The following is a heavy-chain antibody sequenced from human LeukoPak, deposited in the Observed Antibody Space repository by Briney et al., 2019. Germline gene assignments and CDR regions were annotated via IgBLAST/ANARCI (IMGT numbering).Heavy chain of an antibody. D-gene: IGHD3-3*01. J-gene: IGHJ5*02. V-gene: IGHV3-11*01. CDR1: GFTFSDYY. CDR3: ARARITIFGVAPQEPFDP. Sequence: GGSLRLSCAASGFTFSDYYMSWIRQAPGKGLEWVSYISSSGSTIYYADSVKGRFTTSRDNDKNSLYLQMNSLGADDTAVYYCARARITIFGVAPQEPFDPWGQGTLVTVSS. CDR2: ISSSGSTI.